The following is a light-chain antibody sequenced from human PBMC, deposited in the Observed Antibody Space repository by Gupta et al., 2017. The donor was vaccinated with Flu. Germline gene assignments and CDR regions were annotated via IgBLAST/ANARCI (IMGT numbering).Light chain of an antibody. CDR3: AAWDDSRNAWV. J-gene: IGLJ3*02. CDR2: SNN. CDR1: SSNIGSNN. V-gene: IGLV1-44*01. Sequence: TVTISCSGSSSNIGSNNVNWYQQLPGTAPKLLIYSNNQRPSGVPDRFSGSKSGTSASLAISGLQAEDEADYYCAAWDDSRNAWVFGGGTKLTVL.